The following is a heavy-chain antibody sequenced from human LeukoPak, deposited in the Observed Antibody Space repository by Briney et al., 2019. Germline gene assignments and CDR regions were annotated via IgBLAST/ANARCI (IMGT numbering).Heavy chain of an antibody. V-gene: IGHV4-59*08. D-gene: IGHD3-16*01. CDR1: GGSISIYY. CDR3: ARLGLGGVTYFFDH. J-gene: IGHJ4*02. Sequence: PSETLSLTCSVSGGSISIYYWSWIRQPPGKGLEWIGNIQNSGRTNYNPSLKSRVTISVDTSKNQISLKLGSVTAADTAVYYCARLGLGGVTYFFDHWGQGTLVTVSS. CDR2: IQNSGRT.